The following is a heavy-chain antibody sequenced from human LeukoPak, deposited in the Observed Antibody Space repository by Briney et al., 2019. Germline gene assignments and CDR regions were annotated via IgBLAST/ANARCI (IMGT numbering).Heavy chain of an antibody. J-gene: IGHJ4*02. Sequence: GGSLRLSCAASGFTFSSYSMSWVRQAPGKGLEWVSSISSSSSYIYYADSVKGRFTISRDNAKNSLYLQMNSLRAEDTAVYYCARSGETYYYDSSGYIDYWGQGTLVTVSS. CDR3: ARSGETYYYDSSGYIDY. CDR1: GFTFSSYS. V-gene: IGHV3-21*01. D-gene: IGHD3-22*01. CDR2: ISSSSSYI.